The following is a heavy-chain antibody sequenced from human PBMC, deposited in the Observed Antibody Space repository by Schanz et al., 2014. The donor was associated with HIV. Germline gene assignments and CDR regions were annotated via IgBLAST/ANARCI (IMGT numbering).Heavy chain of an antibody. CDR3: VRAASFHFDKEGYYRNWYFDF. J-gene: IGHJ2*01. CDR2: VNPESGNT. CDR1: GYTFSDYD. V-gene: IGHV1-8*02. D-gene: IGHD1-26*01. Sequence: QVQLVQSGPEVKKPGASVRVSCETSGYTFSDYDINWVRQAPGQGLEWMGWVNPESGNTGMADTFLGRLSLTRFTSTGTAYMELDSLRSEDTAILYCVRAASFHFDKEGYYRNWYFDFWGRGTLVAVSS.